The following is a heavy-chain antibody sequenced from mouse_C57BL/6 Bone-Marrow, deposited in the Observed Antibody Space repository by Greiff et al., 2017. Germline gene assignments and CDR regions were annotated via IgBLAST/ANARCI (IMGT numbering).Heavy chain of an antibody. CDR1: GYTFTSYW. CDR3: ARWDYGRDWYVDV. CDR2: IDPSDSET. D-gene: IGHD1-1*01. Sequence: QVQLQQPGAELVRPGSSVKLSCKASGYTFTSYWMHWVKQRPIQGLEWIGNIDPSDSETHYNQKFKDKATLTVDKSSSTAYMQLSSLTSEDSAVDYCARWDYGRDWYVDVWGTGTTVTVSS. V-gene: IGHV1-52*01. J-gene: IGHJ1*03.